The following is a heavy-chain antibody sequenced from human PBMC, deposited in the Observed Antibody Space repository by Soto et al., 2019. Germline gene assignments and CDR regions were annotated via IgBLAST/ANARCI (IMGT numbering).Heavy chain of an antibody. D-gene: IGHD7-27*01. V-gene: IGHV4-39*01. J-gene: IGHJ3*02. Sequence: PSETLSLTCTVSGGSIRNSNYFWGWIRQPPGKGLEWIGSIYYSGTTYYNPSLRSRVTMSADTSKNQFSLKLNSVTAADTAVYYCARPPTANLDAFEIWGQGTMVTVSS. CDR2: IYYSGTT. CDR3: ARPPTANLDAFEI. CDR1: GGSIRNSNYF.